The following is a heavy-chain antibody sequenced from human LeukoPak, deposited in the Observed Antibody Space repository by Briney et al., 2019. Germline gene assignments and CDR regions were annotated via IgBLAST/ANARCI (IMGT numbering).Heavy chain of an antibody. CDR1: GDSVSNNSAA. D-gene: IGHD6-13*01. V-gene: IGHV6-1*01. J-gene: IGHJ1*01. CDR2: TYYRSKWYS. CDR3: ARAGGSASSWYLWDFQH. Sequence: SQTLSLTCALSGDSVSNNSAAWNWIRQSPSRGLEWLGRTYYRSKWYSDYPISVKSRITINSDTSKNQFSLQLNSVTPDDTAVYYCARAGGSASSWYLWDFQHWGQGALVSVSS.